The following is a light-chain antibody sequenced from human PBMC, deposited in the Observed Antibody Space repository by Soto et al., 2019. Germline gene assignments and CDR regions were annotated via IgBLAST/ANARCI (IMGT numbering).Light chain of an antibody. V-gene: IGKV3-11*01. CDR1: QSVSSY. J-gene: IGKJ5*01. CDR2: DAS. CDR3: QQRSNWTMIT. Sequence: TKSPPPHSVFPGARATLPRRASQSVSSYLAWYQQKPGQAPRLLIYDASNRATGIQARFSGSGSGTDFTLTISSLEPEDFAVYYCQQRSNWTMITLGQGTRPDIK.